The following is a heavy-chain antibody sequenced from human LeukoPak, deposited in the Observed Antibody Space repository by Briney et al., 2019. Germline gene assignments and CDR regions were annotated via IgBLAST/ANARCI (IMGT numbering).Heavy chain of an antibody. CDR2: INHSGST. D-gene: IGHD6-19*01. V-gene: IGHV4-34*01. J-gene: IGHJ6*03. Sequence: SETLSLTCAVYGGSFSGYYWSWIRQPPGKGLEWIGEINHSGSTNYNPSLKSRVTISVDTSKNQFSLKLSSVTAADTAVYYCARGVAVAGTDYYYYMDVWGKGTTVTVSS. CDR1: GGSFSGYY. CDR3: ARGVAVAGTDYYYYMDV.